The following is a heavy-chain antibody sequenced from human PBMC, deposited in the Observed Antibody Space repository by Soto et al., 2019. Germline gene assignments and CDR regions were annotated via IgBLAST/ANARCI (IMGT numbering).Heavy chain of an antibody. V-gene: IGHV3-21*01. CDR1: GFTFSSYS. Sequence: GGSLRLSCAASGFTFSSYSMNWVRQAPGKWLEWVSSISSSSSYIYYADSVKGRFTISRDNAKNSLYLQMNSLRAEDTAVYYCARGITIFGGEIYGMDGWDQGXTVTVYS. CDR2: ISSSSSYI. D-gene: IGHD3-3*01. J-gene: IGHJ6*02. CDR3: ARGITIFGGEIYGMDG.